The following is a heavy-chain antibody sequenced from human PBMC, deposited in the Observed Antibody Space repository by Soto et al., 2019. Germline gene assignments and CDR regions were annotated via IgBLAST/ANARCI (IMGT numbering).Heavy chain of an antibody. CDR2: INSDGSST. V-gene: IGHV3-74*01. D-gene: IGHD6-13*01. Sequence: PGGSLRLSCAASGFTFSSYWMHWVRQAPGKGLVWVSRINSDGSSTSYADFVKGRFTISRDNAKNTLYLQMNSLRAEDTAVYYCAREGYSSSWYDYWGQGTMVTVSS. CDR3: AREGYSSSWYDY. J-gene: IGHJ4*02. CDR1: GFTFSSYW.